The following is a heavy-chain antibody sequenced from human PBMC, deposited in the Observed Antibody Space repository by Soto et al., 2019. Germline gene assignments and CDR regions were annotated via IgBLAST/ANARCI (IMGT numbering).Heavy chain of an antibody. Sequence: VKVSCKASGYTFTGYYMHWVRQAPGQGLEWMGWINPNSGGTNYAQKFQGWVTMTRDTSISTAYMELSRLRSDDTAVYYCARESVYYYDSSGSYGMDVWGQGTTVTVSS. V-gene: IGHV1-2*04. D-gene: IGHD3-22*01. CDR2: INPNSGGT. CDR3: ARESVYYYDSSGSYGMDV. J-gene: IGHJ6*02. CDR1: GYTFTGYY.